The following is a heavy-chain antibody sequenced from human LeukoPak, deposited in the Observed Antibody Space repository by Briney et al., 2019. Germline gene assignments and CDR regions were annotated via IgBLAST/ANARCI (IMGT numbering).Heavy chain of an antibody. V-gene: IGHV4-59*01. D-gene: IGHD2-8*01. CDR2: IYYSGST. J-gene: IGHJ4*02. CDR1: GGYLSSYY. CDR3: ARDVNGGY. Sequence: PSETLSLTCTLSGGYLSSYYWNWIRQPPGKGLEWIGYIYYSGSTNYNPSLKSRVTISIDTSKNQFSLKLSSVTAADTAVYYCARDVNGGYWGQGTLVTVSS.